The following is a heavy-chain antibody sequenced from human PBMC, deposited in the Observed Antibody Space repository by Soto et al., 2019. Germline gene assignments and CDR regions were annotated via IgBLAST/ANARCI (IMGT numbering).Heavy chain of an antibody. J-gene: IGHJ4*02. CDR2: ITASGDTT. CDR1: GFVFSKYA. V-gene: IGHV3-23*01. CDR3: VRGIYPSSAGGPFDL. D-gene: IGHD5-12*01. Sequence: EVQLLESGGGLVQSGGSLTVSCTASGFVFSKYAVTWVRQAPGQGLEWVSAITASGDTTYYADSVKGRFTISRDNSGDNLLVHMSSPRADDTGRYFCVRGIYPSSAGGPFDLWGQGTLVTVSS.